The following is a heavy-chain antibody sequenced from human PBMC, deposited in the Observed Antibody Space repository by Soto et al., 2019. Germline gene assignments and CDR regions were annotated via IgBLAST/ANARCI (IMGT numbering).Heavy chain of an antibody. CDR2: INHSGST. V-gene: IGHV4-34*01. CDR1: GGSFSGYY. J-gene: IGHJ6*03. D-gene: IGHD3-10*01. CDR3: ARGRGTGTYYYYYYMDV. Sequence: SETLSLTCAVYGGSFSGYYWSWIRQPPGKGLEWIGEINHSGSTNYNPSLKSRVTISVDTSKNQFSLKLSSVTAADTAVYYCARGRGTGTYYYYYYMDVWGKGTTVTVS.